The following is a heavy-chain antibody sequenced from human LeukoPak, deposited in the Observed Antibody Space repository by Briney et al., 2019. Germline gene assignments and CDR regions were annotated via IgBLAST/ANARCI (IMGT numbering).Heavy chain of an antibody. CDR1: GGSISSGGYY. CDR2: IYYSGST. CDR3: ARCGEPSSPYYFDY. J-gene: IGHJ4*02. D-gene: IGHD1-14*01. V-gene: IGHV4-31*03. Sequence: KSSETLSLTCTVSGGSISSGGYYWSWIRQHPGKGLEWIGYIYYSGSTYYNPSLKSRVTISVDTSKNQFSLKLSSVTAADTAVYYCARCGEPSSPYYFDYWGQGTLVTVSS.